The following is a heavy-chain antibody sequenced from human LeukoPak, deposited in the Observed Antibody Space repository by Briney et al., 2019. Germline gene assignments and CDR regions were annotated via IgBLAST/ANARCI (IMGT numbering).Heavy chain of an antibody. V-gene: IGHV3-7*01. CDR3: ARERVTMIVATMYYFDY. CDR1: GFTFSSYW. CDR2: IKQDGSEK. Sequence: GGSPRLSCAASGFTFSSYWMSWVRQAPGKGLEWVANIKQDGSEKYYVDSVKGRFTISRDNAKNSLYLQMNSLRAEDTAVYYCARERVTMIVATMYYFDYWGQGTLVTVSS. J-gene: IGHJ4*02. D-gene: IGHD3-22*01.